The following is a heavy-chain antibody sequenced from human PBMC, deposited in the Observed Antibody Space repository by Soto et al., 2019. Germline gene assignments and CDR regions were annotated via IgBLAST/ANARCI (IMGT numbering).Heavy chain of an antibody. J-gene: IGHJ4*02. Sequence: SETLSLTCTVSGGSISSYYWSWIRQPPGKGLEWIGYIYYSGSTNYNPSLKSRVTISVDTSKNQFSLKLSSVTAADTAVYYCARYHPMATNAYWGQGTLVTVSS. CDR2: IYYSGST. D-gene: IGHD3-10*01. CDR3: ARYHPMATNAY. CDR1: GGSISSYY. V-gene: IGHV4-59*01.